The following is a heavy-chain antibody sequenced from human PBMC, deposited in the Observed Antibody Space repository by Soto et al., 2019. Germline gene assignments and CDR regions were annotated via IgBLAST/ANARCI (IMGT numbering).Heavy chain of an antibody. V-gene: IGHV1-46*01. Sequence: QVQLVQSGAEVKKPGASVKVSCKASGYTFTSYYIHWVRQAPGQGLEWMGIINPSGGSTTYAQKFQGRVTMTRDTSTSTGYMELSSLRSEDTAVYYCARRGACISTSCSLDYWGQGTLVTVSS. CDR2: INPSGGST. J-gene: IGHJ4*02. CDR1: GYTFTSYY. D-gene: IGHD2-2*01. CDR3: ARRGACISTSCSLDY.